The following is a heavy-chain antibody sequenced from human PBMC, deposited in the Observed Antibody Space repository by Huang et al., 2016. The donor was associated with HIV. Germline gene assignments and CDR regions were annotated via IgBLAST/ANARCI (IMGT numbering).Heavy chain of an antibody. CDR1: GYTFISYV. V-gene: IGHV1-18*04. Sequence: QVQLVQSGAEVKKPGASVKVSCRASGYTFISYVITWVSQDPGQGLEWMGWIRPSYGYTNYAQQFQGRVTMTTDTSTNTVYMEVRSLRSDDTAVYYCARDLGTTVVPDGMDVWGQGTTVTVSS. CDR2: IRPSYGYT. CDR3: ARDLGTTVVPDGMDV. D-gene: IGHD4-17*01. J-gene: IGHJ6*02.